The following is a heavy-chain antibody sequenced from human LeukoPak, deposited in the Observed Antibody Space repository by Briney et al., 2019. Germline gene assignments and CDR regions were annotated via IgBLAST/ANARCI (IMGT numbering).Heavy chain of an antibody. CDR1: GYTFTGYY. J-gene: IGHJ6*03. V-gene: IGHV1-2*02. CDR3: ARDRSRITIFGVVIIRPGDYYHMDV. CDR2: INPNSGGT. D-gene: IGHD3-3*01. Sequence: ASVKVSCKASGYTFTGYYMHWVRQAPGQGLEWMGWINPNSGGTNYAQKFQGRVTMTRDTSISTAYMELSRLRSDDTAVYYCARDRSRITIFGVVIIRPGDYYHMDVWDKGATVTVSS.